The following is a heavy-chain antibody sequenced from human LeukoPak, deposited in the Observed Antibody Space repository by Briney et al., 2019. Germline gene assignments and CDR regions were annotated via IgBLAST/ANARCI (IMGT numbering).Heavy chain of an antibody. CDR1: GFTFDDYA. J-gene: IGHJ3*02. CDR2: ISWNSGSI. CDR3: AKDSGSYGRSAFDI. Sequence: GRSLRLSCAASGFTFDDYAMHWVRHAPGKGLEWVSGISWNSGSIGYADSVKGRFTISRDNAKNSLYLQMNSLRAEDTALYYCAKDSGSYGRSAFDIWGQGTMVTVSS. D-gene: IGHD1-26*01. V-gene: IGHV3-9*01.